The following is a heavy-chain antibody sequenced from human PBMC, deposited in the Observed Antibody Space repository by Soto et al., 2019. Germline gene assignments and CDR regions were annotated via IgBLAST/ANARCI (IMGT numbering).Heavy chain of an antibody. J-gene: IGHJ4*02. Sequence: GESLKISCKGSGYSFTDYWIGWVRQMPGKGLEWMGIIYPGDSDTRYDPSFQGRVTISADKSITTAYLQWSSLKASDTAMYFCARLSGARSPANFWGQGTVVTVSS. CDR3: ARLSGARSPANF. D-gene: IGHD1-26*01. V-gene: IGHV5-51*01. CDR2: IYPGDSDT. CDR1: GYSFTDYW.